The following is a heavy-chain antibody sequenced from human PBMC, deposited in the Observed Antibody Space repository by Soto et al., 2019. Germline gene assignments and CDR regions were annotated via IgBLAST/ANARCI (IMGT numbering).Heavy chain of an antibody. Sequence: SETLSLTCDVYGGSFSGYIWTWIRQAPGMGLEWIGYIYYTGSTNYNPSLESRVTVSVDRSRNQFSLELRSVTAADTAVYYCARVDGYDNWGQGTQVTVSS. V-gene: IGHV4-59*01. CDR1: GGSFSGYI. D-gene: IGHD5-18*01. J-gene: IGHJ4*02. CDR2: IYYTGST. CDR3: ARVDGYDN.